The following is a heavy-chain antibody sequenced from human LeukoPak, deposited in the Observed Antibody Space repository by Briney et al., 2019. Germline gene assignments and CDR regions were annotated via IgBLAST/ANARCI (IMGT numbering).Heavy chain of an antibody. CDR3: AREDQLRYFDWVPFDY. J-gene: IGHJ4*02. D-gene: IGHD3-9*01. CDR2: ISAYNGNT. CDR1: GYTFTSYG. Sequence: ASVKVSCKASGYTFTSYGISWVRQAPGQGLEWMGWISAYNGNTNYAQKLQGRVTMTTDTSTSTAYMELRSLRSDDTAVYYCAREDQLRYFDWVPFDYWGQGTLVTVSS. V-gene: IGHV1-18*01.